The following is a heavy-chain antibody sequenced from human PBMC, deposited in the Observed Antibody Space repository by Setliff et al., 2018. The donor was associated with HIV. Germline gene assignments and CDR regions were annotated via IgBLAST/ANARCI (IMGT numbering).Heavy chain of an antibody. D-gene: IGHD2-21*01. V-gene: IGHV1-69*13. J-gene: IGHJ4*02. CDR3: ARDRLGHIDRPYFDY. Sequence: SVKVSCKASRGTFRNSAINWVRQAPGQGLVWMGGIITLFGEANYAQKFQGRVTITADESTSTAYMELNSLRSEDTAVYYCARDRLGHIDRPYFDYWGQGTLVTASS. CDR1: RGTFRNSA. CDR2: IITLFGEA.